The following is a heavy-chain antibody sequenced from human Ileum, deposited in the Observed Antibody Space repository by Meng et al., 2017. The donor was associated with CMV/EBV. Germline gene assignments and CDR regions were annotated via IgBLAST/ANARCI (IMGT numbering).Heavy chain of an antibody. CDR2: IRDSGST. D-gene: IGHD6-6*01. CDR3: ARVWGIAVRPLDY. CDR1: GGSISSGHYY. Sequence: QVQLHERGQGRGKASQTLSLTGTVSGGSISSGHYYWSWIRQTPGKGLEWIGHIRDSGSTYYNPSLQSRVTISVDTSKNQFSLKLSSVTAADTAVYYCARVWGIAVRPLDYWGQGTLVTVSS. V-gene: IGHV4-30-4*01. J-gene: IGHJ4*02.